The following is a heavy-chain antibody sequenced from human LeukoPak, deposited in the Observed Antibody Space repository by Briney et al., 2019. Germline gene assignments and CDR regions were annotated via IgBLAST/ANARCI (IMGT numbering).Heavy chain of an antibody. V-gene: IGHV3-23*01. J-gene: IGHJ3*02. D-gene: IGHD2-15*01. Sequence: GGSLRLSYAASGFTFSSYAMSWVRQAPGKGLEWVSAISGSGGSTYYADSVKGRFTISRDNSKNTLYLQMNSLRAEDTAVYYCAGIVVVVADNDAFDIWGQGTMVTVSS. CDR3: AGIVVVVADNDAFDI. CDR2: ISGSGGST. CDR1: GFTFSSYA.